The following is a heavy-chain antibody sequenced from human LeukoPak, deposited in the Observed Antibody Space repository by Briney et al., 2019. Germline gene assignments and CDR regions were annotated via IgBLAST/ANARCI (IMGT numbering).Heavy chain of an antibody. CDR1: GGSINNNNYY. D-gene: IGHD5-12*01. Sequence: PSETLSLTCTVSGGSINNNNYYWHWIRQPPGKGLEWIGDLYYSGSAHYNPSLKSRVTISVDTSKNQFSLKLNSVTAADTAVYYFVLHTRPRYSGNENPFDIWGQGTMVTVSS. V-gene: IGHV4-39*01. CDR2: LYYSGSA. J-gene: IGHJ3*02. CDR3: VLHTRPRYSGNENPFDI.